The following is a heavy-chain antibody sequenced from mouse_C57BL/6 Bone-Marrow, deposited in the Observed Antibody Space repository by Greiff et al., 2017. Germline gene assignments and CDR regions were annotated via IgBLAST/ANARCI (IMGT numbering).Heavy chain of an antibody. CDR1: GFTFSSYT. CDR3: SRQVTTVLATKYFDV. CDR2: ISGGGGNT. V-gene: IGHV5-9*01. Sequence: EVQVVESGGGLVKPGGSLKLSCAASGFTFSSYTMSWVRQTPEKRLQWVAAISGGGGNTYSPDSVKGRFTSSRDNDKNILYLQMSSLRSEDTVLYYCSRQVTTVLATKYFDVWGTGTTVTVSS. J-gene: IGHJ1*03. D-gene: IGHD1-1*01.